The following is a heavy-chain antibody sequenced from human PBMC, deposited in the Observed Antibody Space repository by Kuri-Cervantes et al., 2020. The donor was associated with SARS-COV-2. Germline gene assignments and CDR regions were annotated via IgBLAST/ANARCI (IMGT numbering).Heavy chain of an antibody. CDR2: IYAGGGT. V-gene: IGHV3-66*02. Sequence: GESLKISCAASGFIVSSSYMSWVRQAPGKGLEWVSIIYAGGGTYYADSVKGQFTISRDISKNTVFLQMNRLRPEDTAVYYCARVTTVTEGYWGQGTLVTVSS. CDR1: GFIVSSSY. J-gene: IGHJ4*02. D-gene: IGHD4-11*01. CDR3: ARVTTVTEGY.